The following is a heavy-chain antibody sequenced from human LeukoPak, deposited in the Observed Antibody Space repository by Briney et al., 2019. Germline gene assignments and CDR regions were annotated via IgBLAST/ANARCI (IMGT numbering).Heavy chain of an antibody. Sequence: SETLSLTCTVSGGSISSSSYYLGWIRQPPGKGLEWIGSIYYSGSTYYNPSLKSRVTISVDTSKNQFSLKLSSVTAADTAVYYCARRYDILTGPGAFDVWGQGTMVTVSS. CDR1: GGSISSSSYY. CDR2: IYYSGST. J-gene: IGHJ3*01. V-gene: IGHV4-39*01. D-gene: IGHD3-9*01. CDR3: ARRYDILTGPGAFDV.